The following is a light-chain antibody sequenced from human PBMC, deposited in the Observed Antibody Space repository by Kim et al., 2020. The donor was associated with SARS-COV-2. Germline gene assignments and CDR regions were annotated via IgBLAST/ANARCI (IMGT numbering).Light chain of an antibody. CDR2: GAS. CDR1: QSVSSN. Sequence: SPGESATRPGRASQSVSSNVAWYQQRPGQAPRLLIYGASTRATGIPGRFSGSVSGTEFTLTISSLQSEDFAVYYCQQYNDWPPLTFGGGTKVDIK. V-gene: IGKV3-15*01. CDR3: QQYNDWPPLT. J-gene: IGKJ4*01.